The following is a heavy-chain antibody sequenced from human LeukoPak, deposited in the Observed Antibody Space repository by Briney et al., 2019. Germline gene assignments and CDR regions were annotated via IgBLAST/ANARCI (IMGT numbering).Heavy chain of an antibody. D-gene: IGHD3-10*01. J-gene: IGHJ4*02. CDR3: ARGWFGQLPQDY. Sequence: ASVKVSCKASGYTFTNYDINWVRQATGQGPEWMGWMNPKSGNTGYAQKFQGRVTMTRITSTSTAYMELSSLRSDDTAVYYCARGWFGQLPQDYWGQGTLVTVSS. CDR2: MNPKSGNT. V-gene: IGHV1-8*01. CDR1: GYTFTNYD.